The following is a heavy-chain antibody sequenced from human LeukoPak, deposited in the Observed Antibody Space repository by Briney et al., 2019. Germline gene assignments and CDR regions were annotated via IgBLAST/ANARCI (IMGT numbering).Heavy chain of an antibody. CDR1: GFTFSSYS. CDR2: ISSSSSYI. J-gene: IGHJ6*04. CDR3: ARESVVVPAANYYGMDV. V-gene: IGHV3-21*01. D-gene: IGHD2-2*01. Sequence: GGPLRLSCAASGFTFSSYSMNWVRQAPGKGLEWVSSISSSSSYIYYADSVKGRFTISRDNAKNSLYLQMNSLRAEDTAVYYCARESVVVPAANYYGMDVWGKGTTVTVSS.